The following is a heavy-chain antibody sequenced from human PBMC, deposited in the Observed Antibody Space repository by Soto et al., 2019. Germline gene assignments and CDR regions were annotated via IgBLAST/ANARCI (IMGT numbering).Heavy chain of an antibody. CDR2: IIPLFGTA. Sequence: QVQLVQSGAEVKDPGSSVKVSCKTSGGTFSSYAISWVRRAPGQGLEWMGGIIPLFGTANYAQKFRGRLTIIADKSTSTSYMEVSSLRSEDTAVYYCARERVAGGYYYGMDVW. D-gene: IGHD3-3*01. CDR3: ARERVAGGYYYGMDV. CDR1: GGTFSSYA. V-gene: IGHV1-69*06. J-gene: IGHJ6*01.